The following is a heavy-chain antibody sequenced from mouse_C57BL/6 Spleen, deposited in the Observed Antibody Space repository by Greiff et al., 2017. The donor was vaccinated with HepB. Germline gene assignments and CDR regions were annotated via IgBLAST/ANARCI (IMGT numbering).Heavy chain of an antibody. V-gene: IGHV5-17*01. CDR2: ISSGSSTI. Sequence: EVKLMESGGGLVKPGGSLKLSCAASGFTFSDYGMHWVRQAPEKGLEWVAYISSGSSTIYYADTVKGRFTISRDNAKNTLFLQMTSLRSEDTAMYYCARTKGIYYDYDAWFAYWGQGTLVTVSA. CDR1: GFTFSDYG. D-gene: IGHD2-4*01. CDR3: ARTKGIYYDYDAWFAY. J-gene: IGHJ3*01.